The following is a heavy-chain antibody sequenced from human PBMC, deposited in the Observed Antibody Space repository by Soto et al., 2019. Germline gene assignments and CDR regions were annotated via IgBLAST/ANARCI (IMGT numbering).Heavy chain of an antibody. D-gene: IGHD3-16*02. CDR2: ISSSAYTI. J-gene: IGHJ6*02. CDR3: ARNIADGHYHTDV. Sequence: GGSLRLSCTASGFAFIRYSMNWVRQAPGKGLEWLSYISSSAYTIYTADSVKGRFTISRDNTNNLVYLQMNSLRDEDTAVYYCARNIADGHYHTDVWGQGTTVTVSS. CDR1: GFAFIRYS. V-gene: IGHV3-48*02.